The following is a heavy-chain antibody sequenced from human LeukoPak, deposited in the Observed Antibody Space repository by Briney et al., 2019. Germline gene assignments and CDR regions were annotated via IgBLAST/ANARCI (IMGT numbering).Heavy chain of an antibody. CDR1: GFTLDDYA. CDR3: AKGPGGGYYYYYYMDV. D-gene: IGHD3-16*01. CDR2: INWDGSRT. V-gene: IGHV3-43D*03. Sequence: PGGSLRLSCAASGFTLDDYAMHWVRQAPGKGLEWVSLINWDGSRTNYADSVQGRFTISRDNSKNSLYLQMNSLRPEDTALYYCAKGPGGGYYYYYYMDVWGKGTTVTVSS. J-gene: IGHJ6*03.